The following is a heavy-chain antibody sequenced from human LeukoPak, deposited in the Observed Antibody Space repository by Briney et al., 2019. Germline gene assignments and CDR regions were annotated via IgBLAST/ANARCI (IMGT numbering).Heavy chain of an antibody. Sequence: ASVTVSCMASGYTFTSYGFSWVRQAPGQGLEWMGWISTYYGNTNYAQKLQDRVTMTTDTSTSTAYMELTSLRSDDTAVYYCARVYSTNYYGSGDRPFLFDYWGQGTVVTVSS. V-gene: IGHV1-18*01. D-gene: IGHD3-10*01. CDR3: ARVYSTNYYGSGDRPFLFDY. CDR2: ISTYYGNT. CDR1: GYTFTSYG. J-gene: IGHJ4*02.